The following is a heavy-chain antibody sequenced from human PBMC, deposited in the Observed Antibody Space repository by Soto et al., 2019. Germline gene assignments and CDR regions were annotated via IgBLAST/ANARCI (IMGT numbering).Heavy chain of an antibody. CDR3: ARRIASGGRAFDI. D-gene: IGHD6-13*01. V-gene: IGHV5-51*01. CDR1: GYNFPSYW. Sequence: PVESLKISCKGSGYNFPSYWIGWVRQMSGKGLEWMAVINPTDSDTRYSPSFQGQVTISADKSISTIYLQWSSLKASDTAMYYCARRIASGGRAFDIWGQGTMVTVSS. J-gene: IGHJ3*02. CDR2: INPTDSDT.